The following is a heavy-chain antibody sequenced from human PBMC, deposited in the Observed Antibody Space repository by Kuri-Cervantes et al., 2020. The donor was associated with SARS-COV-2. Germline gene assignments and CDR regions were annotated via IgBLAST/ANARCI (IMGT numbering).Heavy chain of an antibody. D-gene: IGHD5-18*01. CDR3: ARDEDSYDAAGYFDY. CDR1: GFTFSSYG. J-gene: IGHJ4*02. Sequence: GESLQISCAASGFTFSSYGMHWVRQAPGKGLEWVAFIRYDGSNKYYADSVKGRFTISRDNSKNTLYLQMNSLRAEDTAVYYCARDEDSYDAAGYFDYWGQGTLVTVSS. V-gene: IGHV3-30*02. CDR2: IRYDGSNK.